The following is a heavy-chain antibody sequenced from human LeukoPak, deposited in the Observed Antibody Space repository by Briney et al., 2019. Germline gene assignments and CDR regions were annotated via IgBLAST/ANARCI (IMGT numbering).Heavy chain of an antibody. V-gene: IGHV4-34*01. CDR2: INHSGST. D-gene: IGHD3-10*01. Sequence: SETLSLTCAVYGESFSGYYWSWIRQPPGKGLEWIGEINHSGSTNYNPSLKSRVTISVDTSKNQFSLKLSSVTAADTAVYYCARGPSMVRGVITLDYWGQGTLVTVSS. J-gene: IGHJ4*02. CDR3: ARGPSMVRGVITLDY. CDR1: GESFSGYY.